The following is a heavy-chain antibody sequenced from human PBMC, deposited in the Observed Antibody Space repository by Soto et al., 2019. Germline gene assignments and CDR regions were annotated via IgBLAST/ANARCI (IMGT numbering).Heavy chain of an antibody. Sequence: ALSLTCTVSGGSISSGGYYWSWIRQPPGKGLEWIGYIYYSGSTYYTPSLKSRVTISVDTSKNQFSLKLSSVTAADTAVYYCARVHTCSGGSCYSPDYGMDVWGQGTTVTVSS. V-gene: IGHV4-30-4*01. CDR3: ARVHTCSGGSCYSPDYGMDV. J-gene: IGHJ6*02. D-gene: IGHD2-15*01. CDR2: IYYSGST. CDR1: GGSISSGGYY.